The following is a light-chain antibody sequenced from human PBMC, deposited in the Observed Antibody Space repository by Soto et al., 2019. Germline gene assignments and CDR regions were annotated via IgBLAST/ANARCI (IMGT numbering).Light chain of an antibody. J-gene: IGKJ1*01. Sequence: DLVMTQSPDFLAVSLGERATINCKSSQSVFYSSNNKNYLAWYQQKPGQPPKLLIYWASTRQSGVPDRFSGSGSGTDFTLIISSLQTEDVAVYYCQQYYTTPWTFGQGTKVEIK. CDR1: QSVFYSSNNKNY. V-gene: IGKV4-1*01. CDR2: WAS. CDR3: QQYYTTPWT.